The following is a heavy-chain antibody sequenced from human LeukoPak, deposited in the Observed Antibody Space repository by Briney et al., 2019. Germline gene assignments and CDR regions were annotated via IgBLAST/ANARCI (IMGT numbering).Heavy chain of an antibody. Sequence: GGSLRLSCAASGFTFSSYGMHWVRQAPGKGLKWVSIIWYDGSNKYYADSVKGRFTISRDNSKNMVYLQMNSLRAEDTAVCYCARGGGAAAGIDYWGQGTLVTVPS. CDR3: ARGGGAAAGIDY. V-gene: IGHV3-33*01. CDR1: GFTFSSYG. J-gene: IGHJ4*02. CDR2: IWYDGSNK. D-gene: IGHD6-13*01.